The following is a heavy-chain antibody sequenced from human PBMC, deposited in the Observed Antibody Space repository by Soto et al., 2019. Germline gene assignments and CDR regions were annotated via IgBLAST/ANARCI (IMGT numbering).Heavy chain of an antibody. CDR1: GGSFSGYY. D-gene: IGHD6-6*01. CDR2: INHSGST. V-gene: IGHV4-34*01. Sequence: LSLTCAVYGGSFSGYYWSWIRQPPGKGLEWIGEINHSGSTNYNPSLKSRVTISVDTSKNQFSLKLSSVTAADTAVYYCAREQLATRWFDPWGQGTLVTAPQ. J-gene: IGHJ5*02. CDR3: AREQLATRWFDP.